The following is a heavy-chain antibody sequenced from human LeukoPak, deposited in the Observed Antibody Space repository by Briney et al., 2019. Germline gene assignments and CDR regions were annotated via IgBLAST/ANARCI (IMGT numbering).Heavy chain of an antibody. CDR3: ARGWRLLDY. CDR2: ISYDGSNI. V-gene: IGHV3-30*03. Sequence: PGGSLRLSCAASGFTFSNFGMQWVRQAPGKGLEWVAVISYDGSNIYYADSVKGRFTMSRDNSKNTLYLQMNSLRVEDTAVYFCARGWRLLDYWGQRTLVTVSP. CDR1: GFTFSNFG. J-gene: IGHJ4*02. D-gene: IGHD5-24*01.